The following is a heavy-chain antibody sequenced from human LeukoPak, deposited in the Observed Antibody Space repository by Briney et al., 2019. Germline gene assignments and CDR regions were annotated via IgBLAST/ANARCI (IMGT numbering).Heavy chain of an antibody. Sequence: EASVKVSCKASGYTFIGYYIHWVRQAPGQGLEWMGWINPNSGVTNYAQKFQGRVTMTRDTSISTAYMELSRLRSDDTAVYYCARGSSPFFDYWGQGTLVTVSS. J-gene: IGHJ4*02. CDR3: ARGSSPFFDY. CDR2: INPNSGVT. CDR1: GYTFIGYY. V-gene: IGHV1-2*02.